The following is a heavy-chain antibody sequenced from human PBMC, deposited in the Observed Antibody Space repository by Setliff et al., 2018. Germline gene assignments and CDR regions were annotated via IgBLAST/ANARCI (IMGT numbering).Heavy chain of an antibody. V-gene: IGHV4-38-2*01. J-gene: IGHJ4*02. CDR2: ILFSGDT. CDR3: RFWSGYYKNDY. D-gene: IGHD3-3*01. Sequence: PSETLSLTCAVSGYSISSGYYWGWIRQSPGKGLEWIGRILFSGDTYYNPSLNSRVSISVDTSKNQFSLKLSSVTAADTAIYYCRFWSGYYKNDYWGQGTLVTVPQ. CDR1: GYSISSGYY.